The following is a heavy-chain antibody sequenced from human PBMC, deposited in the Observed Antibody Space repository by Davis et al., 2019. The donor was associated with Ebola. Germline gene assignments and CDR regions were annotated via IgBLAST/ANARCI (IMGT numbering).Heavy chain of an antibody. Sequence: PGGSLRLSCAASGFTFSSYSMNWVRQAPGKGLEWVSSISSSSSYIYYADSVKGRFTISRDNAKNSLYLQMNSLRAEDTAVYYCARDRSPILPGYQQRVDYWGQGTLVTVSS. CDR2: ISSSSSYI. CDR1: GFTFSSYS. V-gene: IGHV3-21*01. CDR3: ARDRSPILPGYQQRVDY. J-gene: IGHJ4*02. D-gene: IGHD3-9*01.